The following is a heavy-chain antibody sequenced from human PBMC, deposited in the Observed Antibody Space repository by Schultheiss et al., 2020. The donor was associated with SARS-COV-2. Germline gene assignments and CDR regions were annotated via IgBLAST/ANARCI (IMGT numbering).Heavy chain of an antibody. J-gene: IGHJ4*02. V-gene: IGHV3-30*04. Sequence: GGSLRLSCAASGFTFSSYAMHWVRQAPGKGLEWVAVISYDGSNKYYADSVKGRFTISRDNSKNTLYLQMNSLRAEDTAVYYCAKDPAPDVQLERRGYWCQGTLVTVSS. D-gene: IGHD1-1*01. CDR3: AKDPAPDVQLERRGY. CDR2: ISYDGSNK. CDR1: GFTFSSYA.